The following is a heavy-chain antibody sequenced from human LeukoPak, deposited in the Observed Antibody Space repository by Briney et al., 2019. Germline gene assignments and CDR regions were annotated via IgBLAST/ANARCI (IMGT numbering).Heavy chain of an antibody. Sequence: GASVKVSGSAFGYTFTSYYMHWVRQAPGQGLEWMGIINPSGGSTSYAQKFQGRVTMTRDTSTSTVYMELSSLRSEDTAVYYCARGYSYGPRGDYWGQGTLVTVSS. V-gene: IGHV1-46*01. CDR1: GYTFTSYY. D-gene: IGHD5-18*01. CDR3: ARGYSYGPRGDY. J-gene: IGHJ4*02. CDR2: INPSGGST.